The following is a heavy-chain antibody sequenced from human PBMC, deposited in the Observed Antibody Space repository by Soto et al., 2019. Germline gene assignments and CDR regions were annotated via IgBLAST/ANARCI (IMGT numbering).Heavy chain of an antibody. D-gene: IGHD2-21*02. V-gene: IGHV4-59*01. CDR1: GGSISRYY. CDR2: MYNTGST. CDR3: ARDLWGYCGTDCYPLDV. Sequence: SETLSLTCTVSGGSISRYYWSWIRQPPGKGLEWIGYMYNTGSTVYNPSFKSRVTISVDTSKNQFSLKLNSVTAADTAVYYCARDLWGYCGTDCYPLDVWGQGTTVTVLL. J-gene: IGHJ6*02.